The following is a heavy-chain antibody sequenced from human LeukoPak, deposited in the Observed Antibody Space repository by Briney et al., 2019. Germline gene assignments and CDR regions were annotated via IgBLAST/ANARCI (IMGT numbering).Heavy chain of an antibody. J-gene: IGHJ6*02. CDR2: ISYDGSNK. Sequence: GGSLRLSCAASGFTFSSYGMHWVRQAPGKGLEWVAVISYDGSNKYYADSVKGRFTISRDNSKNTLYLQMNSLRAEDTAVYYCARSRYNWNDQINYYYYGMDVWGQGTTVTVSS. CDR1: GFTFSSYG. D-gene: IGHD1-1*01. CDR3: ARSRYNWNDQINYYYYGMDV. V-gene: IGHV3-30*03.